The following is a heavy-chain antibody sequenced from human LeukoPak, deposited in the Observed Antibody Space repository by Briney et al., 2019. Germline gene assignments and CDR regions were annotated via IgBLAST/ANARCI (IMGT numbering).Heavy chain of an antibody. CDR1: GYTFTSYY. CDR2: INPNSGGT. V-gene: IGHV1-2*02. J-gene: IGHJ4*02. CDR3: ARDGGLDY. Sequence: GASVKVFCKASGYTFTSYYMHWLRQAPGQGPEWMGWINPNSGGTNFAQKFQGRVTMTRDMSISTAYMELSRLTSDDTAVYYCARDGGLDYWGQGSQVTVSS. D-gene: IGHD3-10*01.